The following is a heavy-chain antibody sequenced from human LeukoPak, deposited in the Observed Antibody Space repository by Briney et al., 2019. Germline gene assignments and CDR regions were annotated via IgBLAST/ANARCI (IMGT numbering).Heavy chain of an antibody. J-gene: IGHJ5*02. D-gene: IGHD2-2*02. V-gene: IGHV4-59*11. CDR3: ARGRRGYCSSTSCYKVGNWFDP. CDR1: GGSISSHY. Sequence: SETLSLTCTVSGGSISSHYWSWIRQPPGKGLEWIGYIYYSGSTNYNPSLKSRVTISVDTSKNQFSLKLSSVTAADTAVYYCARGRRGYCSSTSCYKVGNWFDPWGQGTLVTVSS. CDR2: IYYSGST.